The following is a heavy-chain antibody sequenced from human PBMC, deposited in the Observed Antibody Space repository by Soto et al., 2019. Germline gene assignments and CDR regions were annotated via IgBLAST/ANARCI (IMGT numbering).Heavy chain of an antibody. D-gene: IGHD3-22*01. J-gene: IGHJ5*02. CDR3: ARIPPAPIKRGYYDSSGYSDDWFDP. CDR1: GFTFSSYA. CDR2: ISYDGSNK. Sequence: GGSLRLSCAASGFTFSSYAMHWVRQAPGKGLEWVAVISYDGSNKYYADSVKGRFTISRDNSKNTLYLQMNSLRAEDTAVYYCARIPPAPIKRGYYDSSGYSDDWFDPWGQGALVTVSS. V-gene: IGHV3-30-3*01.